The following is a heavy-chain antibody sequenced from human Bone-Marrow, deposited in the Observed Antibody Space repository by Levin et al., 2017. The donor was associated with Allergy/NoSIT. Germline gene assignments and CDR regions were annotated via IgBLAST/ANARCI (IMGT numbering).Heavy chain of an antibody. J-gene: IGHJ4*02. V-gene: IGHV1-3*01. D-gene: IGHD3-10*01. CDR1: GNTFSRYA. Sequence: GESLKISCKASGNTFSRYAIHWVRQAPGQRLEWMGWINAGSGQTECTQKFQDRVSITRDTSASTAYMELSSLTSEDTAVFYCATEVYGSGSWEYWGQGTLVTVSS. CDR3: ATEVYGSGSWEY. CDR2: INAGSGQT.